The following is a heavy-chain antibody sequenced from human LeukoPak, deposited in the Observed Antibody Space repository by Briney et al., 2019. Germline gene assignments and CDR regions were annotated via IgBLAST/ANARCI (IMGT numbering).Heavy chain of an antibody. D-gene: IGHD4-17*01. CDR1: GFTFSSYS. Sequence: GGSLRLSCAASGFTFSSYSMNWVRQAPGKGLEWVSYISSSSSTIYYADSVKGRFTISRDNAKNSLYLQMNSLRAEDTAVYYCARPLSPDDYGDYVRADWFDPWGQGTLVTVSS. CDR2: ISSSSSTI. J-gene: IGHJ5*02. CDR3: ARPLSPDDYGDYVRADWFDP. V-gene: IGHV3-48*04.